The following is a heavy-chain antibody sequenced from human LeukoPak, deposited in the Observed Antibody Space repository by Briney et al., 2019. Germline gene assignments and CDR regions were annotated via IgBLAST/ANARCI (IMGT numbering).Heavy chain of an antibody. V-gene: IGHV3-9*01. J-gene: IGHJ4*02. CDR2: ISWNSGSI. D-gene: IGHD1-26*01. CDR1: GFTFDDYA. CDR3: AKAYSGSYIMSPFDY. Sequence: GGSLRLSCAASGFTFDDYAMHWVRQAPGKGLEWVSGISWNSGSIGYADSVKGRFTISRDNAKNSLYLQMNSLRAEDTALYYCAKAYSGSYIMSPFDYWGQGTLVTVSS.